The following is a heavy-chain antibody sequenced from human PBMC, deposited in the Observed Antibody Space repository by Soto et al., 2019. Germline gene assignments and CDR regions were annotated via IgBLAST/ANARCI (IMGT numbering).Heavy chain of an antibody. V-gene: IGHV4-61*01. CDR2: IYYSGST. D-gene: IGHD1-1*01. Sequence: SETLSLTCTVSGGSVSSGSYYWSWIRQPPGKGLEWIGYIYYSGSTNYNPSLKSRVTISVDTSKNQFSLKLSSVTSADTAVYYCARGYKVGSRLSYIDYWGQGTLVTVS. J-gene: IGHJ4*02. CDR3: ARGYKVGSRLSYIDY. CDR1: GGSVSSGSYY.